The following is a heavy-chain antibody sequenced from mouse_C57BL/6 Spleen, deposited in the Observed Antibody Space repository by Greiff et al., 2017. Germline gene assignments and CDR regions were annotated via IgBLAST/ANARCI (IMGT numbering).Heavy chain of an antibody. V-gene: IGHV1-80*01. Sequence: QVQLQQSGAELVKPGASVKISCKASGYAFSSYWMNWVKQRPGKGLEWIGQIYPGDGDTNYNGKFQGKATLTADKSSSTAYMQLSSLTSEDSAVYFCARWDGSSPFDYWGQGTTLTVSS. J-gene: IGHJ2*01. D-gene: IGHD1-1*01. CDR2: IYPGDGDT. CDR3: ARWDGSSPFDY. CDR1: GYAFSSYW.